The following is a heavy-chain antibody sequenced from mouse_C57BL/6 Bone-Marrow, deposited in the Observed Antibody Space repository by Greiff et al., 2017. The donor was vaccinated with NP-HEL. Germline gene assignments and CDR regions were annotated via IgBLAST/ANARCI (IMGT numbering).Heavy chain of an antibody. J-gene: IGHJ3*01. CDR2: LDPENGDT. Sequence: EVQLQQSGAELVRPGASVKLSCTASGFNIKDDYMHWVKQRPEQGLERIGWLDPENGDTEYASKFQGKATITADTSSNTAYLQLSSLTSEDTAVYYCTTYDSSWFAYWGQGTLVTVSA. D-gene: IGHD2-12*01. V-gene: IGHV14-4*01. CDR3: TTYDSSWFAY. CDR1: GFNIKDDY.